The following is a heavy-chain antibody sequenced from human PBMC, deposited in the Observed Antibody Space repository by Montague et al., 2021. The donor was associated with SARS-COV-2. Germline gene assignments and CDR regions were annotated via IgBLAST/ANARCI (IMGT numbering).Heavy chain of an antibody. CDR1: GGSISSSSYY. CDR2: IYYSGST. Sequence: SETLSLTCTVSGGSISSSSYYWGWIRQPPGKGLEWIGCIYYSGSTNSNPSIKSRVTISVDKSKNQFSLKLSSATAADAAEYYCAGVGRQQLERLSGMDVWGQGTTVTVSS. CDR3: AGVGRQQLERLSGMDV. V-gene: IGHV4-39*07. D-gene: IGHD6-13*01. J-gene: IGHJ6*02.